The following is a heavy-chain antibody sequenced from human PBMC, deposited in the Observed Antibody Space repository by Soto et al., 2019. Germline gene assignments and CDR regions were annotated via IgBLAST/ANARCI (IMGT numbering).Heavy chain of an antibody. Sequence: SETLSLTCTVSGASMNSYHWSWIRQPAGKGLEWIGHIHSSGSTNYNPSLKSRVTMSVDTSKNQFSLRLMSLTAADTAVYYCARDQGVAAAGITWFDPWGQESLVTVS. J-gene: IGHJ5*02. V-gene: IGHV4-4*07. D-gene: IGHD6-13*01. CDR1: GASMNSYH. CDR2: IHSSGST. CDR3: ARDQGVAAAGITWFDP.